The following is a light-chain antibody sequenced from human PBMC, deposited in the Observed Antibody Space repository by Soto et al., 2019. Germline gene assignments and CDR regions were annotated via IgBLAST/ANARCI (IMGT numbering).Light chain of an antibody. CDR1: SSNIGSHT. CDR3: AAWDDSLNGVV. V-gene: IGLV1-44*01. CDR2: SNT. Sequence: QAVVTQPPSASGTPGQTIAISCSGGSSNIGSHTVNWYQQLPGTAPRLLIYSNTQRPSGVPDRFSGSESGTSASLAISGLQSEYEGDYYCAAWDDSLNGVVFGGGTKVTVL. J-gene: IGLJ2*01.